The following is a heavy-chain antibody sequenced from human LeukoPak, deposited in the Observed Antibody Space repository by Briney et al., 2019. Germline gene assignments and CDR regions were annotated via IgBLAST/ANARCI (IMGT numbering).Heavy chain of an antibody. Sequence: GASVKVSCKASGCTFTSYGIYWLRQAPGHGLELMGWISVYNGNTNYAPKLQGRVTMTTDTSTITAYMELRSLTSDDTAVYYAIVVVTAIPHWGQGTPVTVSS. V-gene: IGHV1-18*01. J-gene: IGHJ4*02. CDR1: GCTFTSYG. CDR2: ISVYNGNT. D-gene: IGHD2-21*02. CDR3: IVVVTAIPH.